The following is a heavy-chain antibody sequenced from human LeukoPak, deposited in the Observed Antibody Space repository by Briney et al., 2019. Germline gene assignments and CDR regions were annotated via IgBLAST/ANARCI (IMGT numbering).Heavy chain of an antibody. D-gene: IGHD3-22*01. CDR3: ARAYDSSGYYPLDFGY. J-gene: IGHJ4*02. CDR2: ISAYNGNT. Sequence: ASVKVSCKASGYTFTSYGISWVRQAPGQGLEWMGWISAYNGNTNYAQKLQGRVTMTTDTSTSTAYMELRSLRSDDTAVYYCARAYDSSGYYPLDFGYWGQGTLVTVSS. CDR1: GYTFTSYG. V-gene: IGHV1-18*01.